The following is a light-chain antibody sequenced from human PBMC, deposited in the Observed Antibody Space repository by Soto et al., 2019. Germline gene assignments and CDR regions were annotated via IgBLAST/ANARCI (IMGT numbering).Light chain of an antibody. CDR3: QQYFSYPLT. Sequence: DIVMTQSPNSLAVSLGERATISCKSSQTISYTSINKTYLAWYQQRPGQPPKLLIYWASIRGSGVPDRLSGSGFGTDFTLTISSLQTEDVAVYYCQQYFSYPLTFGQGTKVDIK. CDR2: WAS. J-gene: IGKJ4*01. CDR1: QTISYTSINKTY. V-gene: IGKV4-1*01.